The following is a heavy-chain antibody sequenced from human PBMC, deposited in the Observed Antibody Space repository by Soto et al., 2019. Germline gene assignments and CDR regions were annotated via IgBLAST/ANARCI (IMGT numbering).Heavy chain of an antibody. J-gene: IGHJ3*02. CDR3: ARAHPLRYFDWLLRGDAFDI. CDR2: INAGNGNT. Sequence: ASVKVSCKASGYTFTSYAMRWVRQAPGQRLEWMGWINAGNGNTKYSQKFQSRVTITRDTSASTAYMELSSLRSEDTAVYYCARAHPLRYFDWLLRGDAFDIWGQGTMVTVSS. V-gene: IGHV1-3*01. CDR1: GYTFTSYA. D-gene: IGHD3-9*01.